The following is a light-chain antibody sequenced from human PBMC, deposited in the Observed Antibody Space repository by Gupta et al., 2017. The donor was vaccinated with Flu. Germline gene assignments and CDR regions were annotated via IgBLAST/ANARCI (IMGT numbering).Light chain of an antibody. CDR1: QSVSSSY. CDR2: GAS. V-gene: IGKV3-20*01. J-gene: IGKJ5*01. Sequence: EIVLTQSPGTLSLSPGERATLSCRASQSVSSSYLAWYQQKPCQAPRLLIYGASSRATGIPDRFSGSGSGTDFTLTISRLEPEDFAVYYCQQYGSSPRITFGQGTRLEIK. CDR3: QQYGSSPRIT.